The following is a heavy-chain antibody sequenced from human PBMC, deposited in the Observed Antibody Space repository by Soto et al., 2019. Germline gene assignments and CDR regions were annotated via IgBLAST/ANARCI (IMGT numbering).Heavy chain of an antibody. Sequence: QVPLVESGGGVVQPGRSLRLSCAASGFTFSSYAMHWVRQAPGKGLEWVAVISYDGSNKYYADSVKGRFTISRDNSKNTLYLQMNSLRAEDTAVYYCARDGSGIFPYSESIWGQGTMVTVSS. CDR1: GFTFSSYA. D-gene: IGHD5-18*01. J-gene: IGHJ3*02. CDR3: ARDGSGIFPYSESI. V-gene: IGHV3-30-3*01. CDR2: ISYDGSNK.